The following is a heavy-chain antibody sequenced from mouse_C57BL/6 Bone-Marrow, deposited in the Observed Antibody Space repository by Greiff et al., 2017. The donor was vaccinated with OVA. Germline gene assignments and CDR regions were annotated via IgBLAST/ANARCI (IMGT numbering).Heavy chain of an antibody. V-gene: IGHV1-42*01. Sequence: VQLKESGPELVKPGASVKISCKASGYSFTGYYMNWVKQSPEKSLEWIGEINPSTGGTTYNQKFKAKATLTVDKSSSTAYMQLKSLTSEDSAVYYCARGTPYGSSLYYAMDYWGQGTSVTVSS. CDR2: INPSTGGT. D-gene: IGHD1-1*01. CDR3: ARGTPYGSSLYYAMDY. CDR1: GYSFTGYY. J-gene: IGHJ4*01.